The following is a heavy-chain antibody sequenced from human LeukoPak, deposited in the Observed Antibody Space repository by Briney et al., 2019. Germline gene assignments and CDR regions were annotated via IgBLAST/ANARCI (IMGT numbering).Heavy chain of an antibody. J-gene: IGHJ4*02. Sequence: SETLSLTCAVSGGSISSSNWWSWVRQPPGKGLEWIGEIYHSGSTNYNPSLKSRVTISVDKSKNQFSLKLSSVTAADTAVDYCGRDGRGGLPPFDYGGRGPLVTVS. CDR1: GGSISSSNW. D-gene: IGHD1-26*01. V-gene: IGHV4-4*02. CDR2: IYHSGST. CDR3: GRDGRGGLPPFDY.